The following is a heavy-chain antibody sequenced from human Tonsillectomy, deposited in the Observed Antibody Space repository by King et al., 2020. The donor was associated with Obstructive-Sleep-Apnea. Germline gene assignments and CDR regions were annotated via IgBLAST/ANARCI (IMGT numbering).Heavy chain of an antibody. CDR1: GGSISSYY. D-gene: IGHD6-13*01. V-gene: IGHV4-59*01. Sequence: QLQESGPGLVKPSETLSLTCTVSGGSISSYYWSWIRQPPGKGLEWIGYIYFSGSGSANYNPSLKSRVSLSVDTSKNHFSLKLSSVTAADTAVYYCARADISSPYPDAFDIWGQGTIVTVSS. J-gene: IGHJ3*02. CDR3: ARADISSPYPDAFDI. CDR2: IYFSGSGSA.